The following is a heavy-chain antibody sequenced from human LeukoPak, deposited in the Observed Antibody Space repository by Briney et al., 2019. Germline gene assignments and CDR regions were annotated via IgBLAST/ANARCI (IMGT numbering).Heavy chain of an antibody. CDR1: GFTFGSYA. V-gene: IGHV3-33*01. D-gene: IGHD5-12*01. Sequence: GGSLRLSCAASGFTFGSYAMHWVRQAPGKGLEWVAVIWYDGSNKYYADSVKGRFTISRDNSMNTLYLQMNSLRAEDTAVYYCASNLKGVTTTNYFDSWGQGTLVTVSS. CDR3: ASNLKGVTTTNYFDS. CDR2: IWYDGSNK. J-gene: IGHJ4*02.